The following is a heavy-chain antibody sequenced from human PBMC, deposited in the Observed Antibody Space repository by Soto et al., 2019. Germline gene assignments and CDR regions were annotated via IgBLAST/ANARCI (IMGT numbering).Heavy chain of an antibody. Sequence: PSETLSLTCTVSGGSISSGSYYWSWIRQPPGKGLEWIGEINHSGSTNYNPSLKSRVTILVDMSKNQFSLKLRSVTAADPAVYYWARVRISSSWAYNYYFGLDVRGQGTTVTLSS. J-gene: IGHJ6*02. V-gene: IGHV4-39*07. CDR3: ARVRISSSWAYNYYFGLDV. CDR1: GGSISSGSYY. D-gene: IGHD6-13*01. CDR2: INHSGST.